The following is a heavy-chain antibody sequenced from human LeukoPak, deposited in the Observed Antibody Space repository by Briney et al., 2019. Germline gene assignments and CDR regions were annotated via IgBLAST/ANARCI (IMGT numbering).Heavy chain of an antibody. D-gene: IGHD1-1*01. CDR1: GGSINNFY. V-gene: IGHV4-59*01. Sequence: SETLSLTCSVSGGSINNFYWGWIRQPPGKGLEWIGYIFYSGNTNYNLSLKGRVTISVDTSKNQFSLRLNSVTAADTAVYYCARVGDWNDLVYWGQGILVTVSS. CDR3: ARVGDWNDLVY. J-gene: IGHJ4*02. CDR2: IFYSGNT.